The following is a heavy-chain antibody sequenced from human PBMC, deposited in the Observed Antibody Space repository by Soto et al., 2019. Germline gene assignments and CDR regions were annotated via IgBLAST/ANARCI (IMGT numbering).Heavy chain of an antibody. CDR1: QYTFTNYC. J-gene: IGHJ6*02. Sequence: QVQLVQSGAEVKTPGASVKVSCKASQYTFTNYCVHWVRPAPGQGLEWMGVINPSGGNSKYAQRVRGRVTMTRDTSTRTVYMDQRSLRPDGTAVYFCERALYDTDCVPVGAESRYHVRDVWGRGTTVTVSS. CDR3: ERALYDTDCVPVGAESRYHVRDV. CDR2: INPSGGNS. V-gene: IGHV1-46*01. D-gene: IGHD3-10*02.